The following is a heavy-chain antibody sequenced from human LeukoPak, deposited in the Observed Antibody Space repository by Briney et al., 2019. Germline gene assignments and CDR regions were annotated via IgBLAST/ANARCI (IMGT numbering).Heavy chain of an antibody. V-gene: IGHV3-21*01. Sequence: GGSLRLSCAASGFTFSTYSMNWVRQAPGRGLEWVSSISTSSTYIYYADSVKGRFTISRDNAKNSLYLQMNSLRAEDTAVYYCARHEPVITLSSYYYGMDVWGPGTTVTVSS. CDR2: ISTSSTYI. J-gene: IGHJ6*02. D-gene: IGHD1-14*01. CDR1: GFTFSTYS. CDR3: ARHEPVITLSSYYYGMDV.